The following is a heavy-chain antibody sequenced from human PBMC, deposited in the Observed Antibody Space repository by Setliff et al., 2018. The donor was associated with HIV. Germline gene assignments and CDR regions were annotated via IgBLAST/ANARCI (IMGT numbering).Heavy chain of an antibody. J-gene: IGHJ4*02. CDR3: AKVFRSSTMLLVGFDY. CDR1: GFNFRTYS. V-gene: IGHV3-21*04. Sequence: GESLTISCAASGFNFRTYSMNWVRQAPGKGLEWVASISSSTAAIDYADSVKGRFAISRDNTGNSLYLQMNSLRVEDTAMYYCAKVFRSSTMLLVGFDYWGLGTLVTVSS. D-gene: IGHD3-22*01. CDR2: ISSSTAAI.